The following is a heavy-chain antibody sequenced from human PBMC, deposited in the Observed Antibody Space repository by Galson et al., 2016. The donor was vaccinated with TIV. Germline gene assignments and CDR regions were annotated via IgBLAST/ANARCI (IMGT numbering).Heavy chain of an antibody. CDR3: ARAVGFYDDNWFDP. CDR1: GGSVSSGSYY. Sequence: ETLSLTCTVSGGSVSSGSYYRSWIRQPPGKGLEYIGYISYSGSTNYNSSLKSRVTISVDTSKNQFSLRLKSVTPADTAVYYCARAVGFYDDNWFDPWGQGTLVTVSS. CDR2: ISYSGST. J-gene: IGHJ5*02. V-gene: IGHV4-61*01. D-gene: IGHD5/OR15-5a*01.